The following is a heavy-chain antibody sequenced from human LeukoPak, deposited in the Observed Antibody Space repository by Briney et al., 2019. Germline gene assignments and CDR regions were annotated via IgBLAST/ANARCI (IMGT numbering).Heavy chain of an antibody. CDR2: IYYSGST. CDR1: GGSISSGDYY. Sequence: PSQTLSLTCTVSGGSISSGDYYWSWIRQPPGKGLEWIGYIYYSGSTYYNPSLKSRVTISVDTSKNQFSLKLSPVTAADTAVYYCARDIVVVVAASRYYYGMDVWGQGTTVTVSS. J-gene: IGHJ6*02. D-gene: IGHD2-15*01. V-gene: IGHV4-30-4*01. CDR3: ARDIVVVVAASRYYYGMDV.